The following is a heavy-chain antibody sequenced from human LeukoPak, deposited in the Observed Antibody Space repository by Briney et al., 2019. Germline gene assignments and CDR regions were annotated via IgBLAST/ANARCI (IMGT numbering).Heavy chain of an antibody. J-gene: IGHJ4*02. Sequence: ASVKVSCKASGYTFTGYYMHWVRQAPGQGLEWMGWINPNSGSTNYTQKFQGRVTMTRDTSTSTVYMELSSLRSEDTAVYYCARVTPYSSGWSDYWGQGTLVTVSS. CDR3: ARVTPYSSGWSDY. V-gene: IGHV1-2*02. CDR2: INPNSGST. D-gene: IGHD6-19*01. CDR1: GYTFTGYY.